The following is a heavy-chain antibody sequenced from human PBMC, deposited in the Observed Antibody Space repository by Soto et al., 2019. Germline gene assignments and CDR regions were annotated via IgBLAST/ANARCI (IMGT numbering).Heavy chain of an antibody. CDR2: IYPSVSS. V-gene: IGHV4-38-2*02. CDR1: GFAICRGYY. J-gene: IGHJ4*02. D-gene: IGHD1-1*01. Sequence: SETLSLTCNVSGFAICRGYYWSWVRQSPGKGLEWIGSIYPSVSSYHNPSLESRLTLSIDTSKNQFTLKLASVTAADTALYYCAREKVGTTFFDNWGQGTQVTVSS. CDR3: AREKVGTTFFDN.